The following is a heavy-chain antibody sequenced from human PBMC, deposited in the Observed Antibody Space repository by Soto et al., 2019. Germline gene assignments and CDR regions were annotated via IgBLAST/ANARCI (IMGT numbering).Heavy chain of an antibody. CDR2: INHSGTI. D-gene: IGHD2-21*02. J-gene: IGHJ6*02. CDR3: ARADRTLVTSYSLDV. V-gene: IGHV4-34*01. CDR1: GGSFSGYY. Sequence: SETLSLTCAVYGGSFSGYYWTWVRQPPGKGLEWIGEINHSGTINFNPSLKSRLTISLDTSKKHFSLKLSSVTDADTAAYYCARADRTLVTSYSLDVWGQGTTVTVS.